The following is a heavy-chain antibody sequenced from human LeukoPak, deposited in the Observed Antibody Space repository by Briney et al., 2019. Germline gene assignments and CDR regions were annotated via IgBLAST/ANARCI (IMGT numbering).Heavy chain of an antibody. D-gene: IGHD3-10*01. Sequence: KPSETLSLTCAVCGXSFSGYYWSWIRQPPGKGLEWIAEINHSGSTNYNPSLKSRVTISVDTSKNQFSLKLSSVTAADTAVYYCARIITMVRGVFWFDPWDQGTLVTVSS. J-gene: IGHJ5*02. CDR2: INHSGST. CDR3: ARIITMVRGVFWFDP. V-gene: IGHV4-34*01. CDR1: GXSFSGYY.